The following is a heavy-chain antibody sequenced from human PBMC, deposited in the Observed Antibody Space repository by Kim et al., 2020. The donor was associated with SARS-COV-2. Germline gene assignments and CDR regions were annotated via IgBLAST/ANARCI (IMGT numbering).Heavy chain of an antibody. Sequence: SGPTLVNPTQTLTLTCTVSGFSVDTSRVGVGWIRQPPGKALEWLAIIFWDDDKRYSPSLKSRLTISKDTSKNQVLLSMTNMDPVDTATYFCAHTHLALIAHYSYDLWGQGILVNVSS. CDR3: AHTHLALIAHYSYDL. V-gene: IGHV2-5*02. CDR1: GFSVDTSRVG. CDR2: IFWDDDK. J-gene: IGHJ4*02. D-gene: IGHD2-21*01.